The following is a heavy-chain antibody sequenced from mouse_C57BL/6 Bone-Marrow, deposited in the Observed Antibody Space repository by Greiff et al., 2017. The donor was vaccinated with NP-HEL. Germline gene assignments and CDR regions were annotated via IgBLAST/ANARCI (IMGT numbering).Heavy chain of an antibody. J-gene: IGHJ1*03. CDR1: GYTFTSYW. V-gene: IGHV1-50*01. CDR3: ARHYYGSSLWYFDV. CDR2: IDPSVSYT. D-gene: IGHD1-1*01. Sequence: VQLQQPGAELVKPGASVKLSCKASGYTFTSYWMQWVKQRPGQGLEWIGEIDPSVSYTNYNQKFKGKATLTVDTSSSTAYMQLSSLTSEDSAVYYCARHYYGSSLWYFDVWGTGTTVTVSS.